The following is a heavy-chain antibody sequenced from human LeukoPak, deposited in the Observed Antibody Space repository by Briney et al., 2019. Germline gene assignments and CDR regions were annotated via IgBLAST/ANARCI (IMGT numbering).Heavy chain of an antibody. CDR1: GFTFSSYA. Sequence: GRSLRLSCAASGFTFSSYAMHWVRQAPGKGLEWVAVISYDGSNKYYADSVKGRFTISRDNSKKTLYLQMKSLKTEDTALYYCTRDSGTYNWFDPWGQGTLVTVSS. J-gene: IGHJ5*02. CDR2: ISYDGSNK. CDR3: TRDSGTYNWFDP. V-gene: IGHV3-30-3*01. D-gene: IGHD1-26*01.